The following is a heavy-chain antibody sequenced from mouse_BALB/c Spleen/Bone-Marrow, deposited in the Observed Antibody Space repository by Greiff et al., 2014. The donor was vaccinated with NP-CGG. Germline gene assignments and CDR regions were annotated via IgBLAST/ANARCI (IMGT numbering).Heavy chain of an antibody. V-gene: IGHV2-2*02. CDR3: ARKRRYYAMDY. CDR1: GFSLTSYG. Sequence: VQLVESGPGLVQPSQSLSITCTVSGFSLTSYGVHWVRQSPGKGLEWLGVIWSGGSTDYNAALISRLSISKDNSKSQVFFKMNSLQANDTAIYYCARKRRYYAMDYWGQGTSVTVSS. J-gene: IGHJ4*01. CDR2: IWSGGST.